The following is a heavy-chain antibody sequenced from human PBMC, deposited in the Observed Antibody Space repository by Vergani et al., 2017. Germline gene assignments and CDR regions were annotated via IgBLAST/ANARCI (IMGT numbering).Heavy chain of an antibody. D-gene: IGHD1-26*01. CDR3: VKYAGSDENFFDS. V-gene: IGHV3-23*01. Sequence: EVQLLESGGSLKKPGGSVRLSCAASGFTFSTYAMHWVRQAPGKGLEWVAALTGGGGSTYYADSFKGRFIISRDNSRDTLYLQMNSLRPEDTATYFCVKYAGSDENFFDSWGQGTLVTVSS. CDR1: GFTFSTYA. J-gene: IGHJ4*02. CDR2: LTGGGGST.